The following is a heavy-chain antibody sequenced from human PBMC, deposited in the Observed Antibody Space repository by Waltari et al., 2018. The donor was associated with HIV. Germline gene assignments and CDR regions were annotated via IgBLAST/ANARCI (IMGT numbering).Heavy chain of an antibody. CDR2: MNPDNGDA. V-gene: IGHV1-8*02. CDR1: GYSLLSFD. J-gene: IGHJ4*02. Sequence: QVQLVQSVDEIKKPRASVRVSCRASGYSLLSFDINWVRRAPGRGLEWVGWMNPDNGDAGYGHKFKGRFTLTRDTTTDTAYMDVTNLKSEDTAIYYCTKGRRGALFGDEWGQGTLVTVSS. D-gene: IGHD3-3*01. CDR3: TKGRRGALFGDE.